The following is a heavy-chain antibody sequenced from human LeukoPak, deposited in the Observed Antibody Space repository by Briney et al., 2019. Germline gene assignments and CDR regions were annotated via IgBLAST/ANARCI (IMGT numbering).Heavy chain of an antibody. CDR1: GFTFSSYA. D-gene: IGHD3-3*01. J-gene: IGHJ6*03. CDR3: AKYGRGRRITIFGVVKGNYYYYMDV. Sequence: GGSLRLSCAASGFTFSSYAMSWVRQAPGKGLEWVSAISGSGGSTYYADSVKGRFTISRDNSKNTLYLQMISLRAEDTAVYYCAKYGRGRRITIFGVVKGNYYYYMDVWGKGTTVTVSS. V-gene: IGHV3-23*01. CDR2: ISGSGGST.